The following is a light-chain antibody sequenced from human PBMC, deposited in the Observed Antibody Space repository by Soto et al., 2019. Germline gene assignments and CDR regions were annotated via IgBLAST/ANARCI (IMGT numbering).Light chain of an antibody. CDR3: QQYTNWPPTYT. CDR1: QGISNS. CDR2: GAS. V-gene: IGKV3-15*01. Sequence: EIVMTQSPATLSVSPGERVTLSCRASQGISNSLAWFQQKPGQAPRLLIYGASTRATGVPDRFSGSGSRTEFTLTISSLQSEDFALYYCQQYTNWPPTYTFGQGTKLEIK. J-gene: IGKJ2*01.